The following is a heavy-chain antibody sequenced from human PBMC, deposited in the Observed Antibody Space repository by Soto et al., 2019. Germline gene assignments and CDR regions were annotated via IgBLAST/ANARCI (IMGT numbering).Heavy chain of an antibody. CDR1: GFTFSSYA. J-gene: IGHJ4*02. V-gene: IGHV3-23*01. CDR3: AKDGLGFGELPYSDY. D-gene: IGHD3-10*01. Sequence: EVQLLESGGGLVQPGGSLRLSCAASGFTFSSYAMSWVRQAPGKGLECVSAIRGSGGSTYYADSVKGRFTISRDNSKNTLYLQMNSLRAEDTAVDYCAKDGLGFGELPYSDYWGQGTLVTVSS. CDR2: IRGSGGST.